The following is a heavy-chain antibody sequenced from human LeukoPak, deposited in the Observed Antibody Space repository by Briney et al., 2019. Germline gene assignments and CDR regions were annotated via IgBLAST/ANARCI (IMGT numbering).Heavy chain of an antibody. D-gene: IGHD2-15*01. Sequence: GGSLRLSCAASGFSFSDNYMSWVRQAPGKGLEWISYISGNSGYTKYADSVKGRFTIYRDNARKSLFLQMNNVTAEDTAVYYCASEIRYCSGSKCYLFDYWGQGTLVTVSS. CDR2: ISGNSGYT. CDR3: ASEIRYCSGSKCYLFDY. V-gene: IGHV3-11*05. CDR1: GFSFSDNY. J-gene: IGHJ4*02.